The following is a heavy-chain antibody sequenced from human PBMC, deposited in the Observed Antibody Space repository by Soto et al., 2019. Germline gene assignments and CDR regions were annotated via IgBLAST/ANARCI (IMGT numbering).Heavy chain of an antibody. J-gene: IGHJ6*02. Sequence: GGSLRLSCAASGFTFSSYGMHWVRQAPGKGLEWVAVISYDGSNKYYADSVKGRFTISRDNSKNTLYLQMNSLRAEDTAVYYCAKETDILTGYGYYYYYYGMDVWGQGTTVTVSS. CDR3: AKETDILTGYGYYYYYYGMDV. CDR1: GFTFSSYG. V-gene: IGHV3-30*18. CDR2: ISYDGSNK. D-gene: IGHD3-9*01.